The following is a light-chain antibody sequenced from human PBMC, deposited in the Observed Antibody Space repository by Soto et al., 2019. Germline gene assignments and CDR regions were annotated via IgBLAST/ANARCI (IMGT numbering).Light chain of an antibody. CDR2: GAS. V-gene: IGKV3-15*01. CDR3: EQYNDWPLT. CDR1: QSVNSN. Sequence: EKVMTQSPAALSVSPGERATLSSRASQSVNSNLAWYQQNPGQAPRLLLYGASTRTTGIPARFSGSASGTEFTLTISSLQSEDSAVYYCEQYNDWPLTFGGGTKVEIK. J-gene: IGKJ4*01.